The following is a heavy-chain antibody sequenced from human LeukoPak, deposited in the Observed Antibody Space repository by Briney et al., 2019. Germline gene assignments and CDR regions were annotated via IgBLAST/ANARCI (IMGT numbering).Heavy chain of an antibody. D-gene: IGHD6-13*01. J-gene: IGHJ6*02. Sequence: ASVKVSCKASGYTFTGYYMHWVRQAPGQGLEWMGWINPNSGGTNYAQKFQGRVTMTRETSISTAYMELSRLTSDDTAVYYCARVPGYSSSWYYYYGMDVWGQGTTVTVSS. CDR2: INPNSGGT. CDR1: GYTFTGYY. V-gene: IGHV1-2*02. CDR3: ARVPGYSSSWYYYYGMDV.